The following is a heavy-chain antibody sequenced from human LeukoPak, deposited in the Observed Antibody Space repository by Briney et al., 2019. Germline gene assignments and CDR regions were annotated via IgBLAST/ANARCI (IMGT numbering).Heavy chain of an antibody. D-gene: IGHD3-10*01. Sequence: GGSLRLSCAASGFTFRNYVIHWVRQAPGKGLEWVAVTSSDLNVKLYADSVKGRFTISRDNSRGTLYLQMNSLGPEDTAIYYCAREGYYGSGSPPSSYFDYWGQGTLVTVSS. CDR2: TSSDLNVK. CDR1: GFTFRNYV. CDR3: AREGYYGSGSPPSSYFDY. V-gene: IGHV3-30-3*01. J-gene: IGHJ4*02.